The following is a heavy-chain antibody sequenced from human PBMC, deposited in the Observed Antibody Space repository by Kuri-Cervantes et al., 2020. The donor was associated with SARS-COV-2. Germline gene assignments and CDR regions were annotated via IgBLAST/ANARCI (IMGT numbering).Heavy chain of an antibody. Sequence: GGSLRLSCAASGFTFSSYSMNWVRQAPGKGLEWVSSISSSSSYIYYADSVKGRFTISRDNAKNSLYQQMNSLRAEDTAVYYCARDHLPLWFGESPGSAFDIWGQGTMVTVSS. D-gene: IGHD3-10*01. V-gene: IGHV3-21*01. CDR1: GFTFSSYS. CDR2: ISSSSSYI. CDR3: ARDHLPLWFGESPGSAFDI. J-gene: IGHJ3*02.